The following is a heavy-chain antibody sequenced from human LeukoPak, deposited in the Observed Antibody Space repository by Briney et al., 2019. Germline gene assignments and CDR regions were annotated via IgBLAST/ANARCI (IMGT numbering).Heavy chain of an antibody. CDR1: GFTFNTYI. J-gene: IGHJ4*02. D-gene: IGHD4-17*01. CDR3: SLSDYGDFDS. CDR2: ISGTGAST. V-gene: IGHV3-23*01. Sequence: GSLRLSCAASGFTFNTYIINWVRQAPGKGLEWVSAISGTGASTYYDDTVKGRFTISRCNAKNTLYLQIISLRAEDTALYCCSLSDYGDFDSWGQGTLVTVSS.